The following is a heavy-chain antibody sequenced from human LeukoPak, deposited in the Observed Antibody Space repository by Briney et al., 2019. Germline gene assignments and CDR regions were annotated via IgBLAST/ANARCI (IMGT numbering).Heavy chain of an antibody. CDR2: INTNTGNP. J-gene: IGHJ6*03. CDR1: GYTFTSYA. V-gene: IGHV7-4-1*02. CDR3: ARESTVTTYFHYYYYYYMDV. D-gene: IGHD4-17*01. Sequence: ASVKVSCRASGYTFTSYAMNWVRQAPGQGLEWMGWINTNTGNPTYAQGFTGRFVFSLDTSVSTAYLQISSLKAEDTAVYYCARESTVTTYFHYYYYYYMDVWGKGTTVTASS.